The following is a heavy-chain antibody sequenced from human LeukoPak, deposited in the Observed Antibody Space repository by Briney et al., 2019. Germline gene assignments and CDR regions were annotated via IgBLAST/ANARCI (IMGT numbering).Heavy chain of an antibody. Sequence: GGSLRLSCAASGFTFSSYSMNWVRQAPGKGLEWVSYISSSSTIYYSDSVKGRFTISRDNAKNSLYLQMNSLRDEDTAVYYCARNYGVYRGSYWYFDLSGRGTLVTVSS. CDR2: ISSSSTI. J-gene: IGHJ2*01. D-gene: IGHD4-17*01. V-gene: IGHV3-48*02. CDR1: GFTFSSYS. CDR3: ARNYGVYRGSYWYFDL.